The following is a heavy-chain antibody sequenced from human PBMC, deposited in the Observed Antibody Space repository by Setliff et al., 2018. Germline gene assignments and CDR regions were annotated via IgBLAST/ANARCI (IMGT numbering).Heavy chain of an antibody. V-gene: IGHV1-46*01. Sequence: ASVKVSCKASGYIFTSYYMHWVRQAPGQGLEWMGIINPSGGSTSYAQKFQGRVTMTRDTSTSTAYMELRSLRSDDTAVYYCARVYTLTIPPDYWGQGTLVTVSS. CDR3: ARVYTLTIPPDY. J-gene: IGHJ4*02. CDR2: INPSGGST. CDR1: GYIFTSYY. D-gene: IGHD4-17*01.